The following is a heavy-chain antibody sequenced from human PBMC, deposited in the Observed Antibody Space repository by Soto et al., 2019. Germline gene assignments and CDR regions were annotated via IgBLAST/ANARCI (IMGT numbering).Heavy chain of an antibody. J-gene: IGHJ4*02. CDR1: GFTFSSYA. D-gene: IGHD4-17*01. CDR2: ISGSGGST. CDR3: AKAGGYGDYQY. V-gene: IGHV3-23*01. Sequence: VGSLRLSCAASGFTFSSYAMSWVRQAPGKGLEWVSAISGSGGSTYYADSVKGRFTISRDNSKNTLYLQMNSLRAEDTAVYYCAKAGGYGDYQYWGQGTLVTVSS.